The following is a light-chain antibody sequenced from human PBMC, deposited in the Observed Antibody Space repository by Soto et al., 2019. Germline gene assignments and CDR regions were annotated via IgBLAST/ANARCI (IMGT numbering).Light chain of an antibody. V-gene: IGKV1-5*01. Sequence: DIQVTQSPSTLSASVGDGVTITCRASQAIGNWLAWYQQKPGKAPKLLIYDASNLEGGVPSRFSGSGSGAEFTLTISSLGPDDFSTFYCQQYSGYSRTLGQGTKVDIK. CDR1: QAIGNW. CDR3: QQYSGYSRT. CDR2: DAS. J-gene: IGKJ1*01.